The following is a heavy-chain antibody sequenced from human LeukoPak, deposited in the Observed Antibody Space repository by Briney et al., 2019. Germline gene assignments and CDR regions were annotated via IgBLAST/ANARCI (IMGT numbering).Heavy chain of an antibody. CDR3: ARDGVLWFGEKPPNLGWFDP. D-gene: IGHD3-10*01. CDR2: IKQDGSEK. J-gene: IGHJ5*02. Sequence: GGSLRLSCAASGFTFSTYWMNWVRQAPGKGLEWVANIKQDGSEKNYLDSVKGRFTISRDNAKNSLYLQMNSLRAEDTAVYYCARDGVLWFGEKPPNLGWFDPWGQGTLVTVSS. V-gene: IGHV3-7*01. CDR1: GFTFSTYW.